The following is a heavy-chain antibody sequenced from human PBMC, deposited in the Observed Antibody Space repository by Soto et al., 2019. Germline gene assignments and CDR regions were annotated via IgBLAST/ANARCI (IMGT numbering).Heavy chain of an antibody. CDR3: ANDPYYYASGN. Sequence: PGGSLRLSCAASGFTFTDYYMTWIRQAPGKGLEWVSKISGSGTTTYYADSVKGRFTVSRDNAKNAVYLQMDSLRVEDTAVYYCANDPYYYASGNWGQGTLLIVSS. J-gene: IGHJ4*02. D-gene: IGHD3-10*01. CDR1: GFTFTDYY. CDR2: ISGSGTTT. V-gene: IGHV3-11*01.